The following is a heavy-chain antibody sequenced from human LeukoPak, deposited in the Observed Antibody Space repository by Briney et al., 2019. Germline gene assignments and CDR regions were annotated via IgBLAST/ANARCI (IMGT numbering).Heavy chain of an antibody. Sequence: GGSLRLSCAASGFTFSTYDMHWVRQPTGKGLAWVSAIGTAGDTYYEVSVKGRFTISRDNAKNSLYLQMSNLRAGDTAVYFCARGSGYVNTGEMDYWGQGTLVTVSS. V-gene: IGHV3-13*01. J-gene: IGHJ4*02. CDR1: GFTFSTYD. D-gene: IGHD5-12*01. CDR2: IGTAGDT. CDR3: ARGSGYVNTGEMDY.